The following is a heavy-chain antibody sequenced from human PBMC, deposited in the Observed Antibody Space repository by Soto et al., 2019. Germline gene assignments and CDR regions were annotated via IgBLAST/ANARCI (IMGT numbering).Heavy chain of an antibody. Sequence: ASVKVSCKASGYTFTSYAMHWVRQAPGQRLEWMGWINAGNGNTKYSQKFQGRVTITRDTSASTAYMELSSLRSEDTAVYYCARDPFSETPYYYYYYGMDVWGHGTTVTVSS. D-gene: IGHD2-15*01. CDR3: ARDPFSETPYYYYYYGMDV. CDR1: GYTFTSYA. CDR2: INAGNGNT. J-gene: IGHJ6*02. V-gene: IGHV1-3*01.